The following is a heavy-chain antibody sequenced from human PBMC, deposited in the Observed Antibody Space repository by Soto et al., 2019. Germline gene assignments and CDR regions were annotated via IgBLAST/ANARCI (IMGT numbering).Heavy chain of an antibody. D-gene: IGHD4-17*01. CDR3: TRPYGDPY. Sequence: VQLVQSGAEVKKPGESLKISCEASGYSFASYWIGWVRQMPGKGLEWMGIIFPADSDTRYSPSFQGQVSISADQSNNTAYLQWSSLKASDTAMYYCTRPYGDPYWGQGTLVTVSS. J-gene: IGHJ4*02. CDR2: IFPADSDT. V-gene: IGHV5-51*01. CDR1: GYSFASYW.